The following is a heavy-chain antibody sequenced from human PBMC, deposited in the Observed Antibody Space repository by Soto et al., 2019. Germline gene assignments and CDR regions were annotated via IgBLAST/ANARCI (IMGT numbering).Heavy chain of an antibody. J-gene: IGHJ4*02. V-gene: IGHV3-11*01. CDR3: AGGDSGSFDS. D-gene: IGHD3-16*01. CDR1: GFTFSDYY. CDR2: ISFSGSTI. Sequence: PRLSCAASGFTFSDYYFTWIRQAPGKGLEWVSYISFSGSTIYYADSVKGRFTISRDNAKNSLYLQMNNLRPEDTAVYYCAGGDSGSFDSWGQGTLVTVSS.